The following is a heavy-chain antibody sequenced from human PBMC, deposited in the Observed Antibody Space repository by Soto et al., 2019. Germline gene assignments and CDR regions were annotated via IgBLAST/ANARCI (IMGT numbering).Heavy chain of an antibody. Sequence: SETLSLTCTVSGASVSSGTYYWSWIRQPPGKGLEWIGYISYRGTTNYNPSLKSRVTISVDTSKNQFSLKLTSVTAADTAVYYCARGTLYWDQGTPVTVSS. CDR2: ISYRGTT. CDR3: ARGTLY. J-gene: IGHJ4*02. V-gene: IGHV4-61*01. CDR1: GASVSSGTYY.